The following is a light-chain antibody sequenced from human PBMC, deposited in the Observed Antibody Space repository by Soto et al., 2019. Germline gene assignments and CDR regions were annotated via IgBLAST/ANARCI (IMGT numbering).Light chain of an antibody. Sequence: VLTQSPGTLSLSPGESATLSCRASQTVSITYLTWYRQKPGQAPRLLIFGASKRATGIPDRFSGSGSGRDFTLTISGLEPEDFAVYYCQQYNNWPSFGQGTKVDIK. J-gene: IGKJ1*01. CDR1: QTVSITY. V-gene: IGKV3-20*01. CDR3: QQYNNWPS. CDR2: GAS.